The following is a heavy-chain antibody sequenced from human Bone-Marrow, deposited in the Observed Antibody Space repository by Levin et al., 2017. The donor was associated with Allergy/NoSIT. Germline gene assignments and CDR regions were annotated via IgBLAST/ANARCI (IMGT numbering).Heavy chain of an antibody. J-gene: IGHJ6*03. CDR2: IRARGNNYAT. CDR3: TFSMVRGASYYYMDV. V-gene: IGHV3-73*01. CDR1: GFSVRGSA. D-gene: IGHD3-10*01. Sequence: GESLKISCVVSGFSVRGSAMQWVRQVPGKGLEWVGRIRARGNNYATEYAASVRGRFTISRHDSKNTAYLQMNSLKIEDTALYYCTFSMVRGASYYYMDVWGKGTTVTVSS.